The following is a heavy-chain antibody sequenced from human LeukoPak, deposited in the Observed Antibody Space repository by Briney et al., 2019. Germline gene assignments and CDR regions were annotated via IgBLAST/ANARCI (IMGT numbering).Heavy chain of an antibody. CDR3: ARTERYCSSTSCHYRIDY. CDR2: IYYSGST. J-gene: IGHJ4*02. D-gene: IGHD2-2*01. Sequence: SETLSLTCTVSGGSISSSSYYWGWIRQPPGKGLEWIGSIYYSGSTYYNPSLKSRVTISVDTSKNQFSLKLSSVTAADTAVYYCARTERYCSSTSCHYRIDYWGQGTLVTVSS. CDR1: GGSISSSSYY. V-gene: IGHV4-39*01.